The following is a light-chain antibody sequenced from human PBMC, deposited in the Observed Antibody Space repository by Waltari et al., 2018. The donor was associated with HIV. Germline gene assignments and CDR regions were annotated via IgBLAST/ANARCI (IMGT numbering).Light chain of an antibody. Sequence: QSALTQPPSASGSPGQSVTISCTGTSSDVGRYDYVSWYQQHPGKAPKLLIYEVNKRPAGVPERVSGSKSGNTASLTVSGLQAEDEAEYSCTSYAGINPVAFGGGTKLTVL. CDR2: EVN. CDR1: SSDVGRYDY. J-gene: IGLJ2*01. CDR3: TSYAGINPVA. V-gene: IGLV2-8*01.